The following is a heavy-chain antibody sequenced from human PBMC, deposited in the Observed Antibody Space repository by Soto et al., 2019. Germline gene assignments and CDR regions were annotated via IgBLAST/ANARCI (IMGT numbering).Heavy chain of an antibody. J-gene: IGHJ4*02. Sequence: SETLSLTCAVSGGSISSGCYSWSWIRQPPGKGLEWIGYIYYSGSTYYNPSLKSRVTISVDTSKNQFSLKLSSVTAADTAVYYCARVGGIVGATTHDYWGQGTLVTVS. CDR1: GGSISSGCYS. V-gene: IGHV4-30-4*08. D-gene: IGHD1-26*01. CDR3: ARVGGIVGATTHDY. CDR2: IYYSGST.